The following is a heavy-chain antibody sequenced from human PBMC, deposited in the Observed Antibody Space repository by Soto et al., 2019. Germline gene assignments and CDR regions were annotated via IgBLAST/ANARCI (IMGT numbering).Heavy chain of an antibody. CDR1: GFTFSNAW. CDR3: TTDTTPATILGVVIRY. J-gene: IGHJ4*02. CDR2: IKSKTDGGTT. D-gene: IGHD3-3*01. V-gene: IGHV3-15*01. Sequence: PGGSLRLSCAASGFTFSNAWMSWVRQAPGKGLEWVGRIKSKTDGGTTDYAAPVKGRFTISRDDSKNTLYLQMNSLKTEDTAVYYCTTDTTPATILGVVIRYWGQGTLVTVSS.